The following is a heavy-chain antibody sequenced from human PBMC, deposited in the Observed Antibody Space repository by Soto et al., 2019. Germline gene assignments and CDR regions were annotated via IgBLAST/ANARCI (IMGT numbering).Heavy chain of an antibody. J-gene: IGHJ4*02. CDR3: TNSYCSSVSCLGNY. CDR1: GYSFSSLG. V-gene: IGHV1-3*01. CDR2: INAGNGNT. Sequence: QVQLVQSGAEVKKPGASVKVSCKASGYSFSSLGMHWVRQAPGQRPEWMGRINAGNGNTKYSQKYQGRVTMTRDTSASTAYMELSSLPSEDTAVYYCTNSYCSSVSCLGNYWGQGTLVIVSS. D-gene: IGHD2-15*01.